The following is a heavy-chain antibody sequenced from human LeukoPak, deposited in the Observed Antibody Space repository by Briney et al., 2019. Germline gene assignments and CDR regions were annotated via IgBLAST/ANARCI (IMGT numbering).Heavy chain of an antibody. V-gene: IGHV4-4*02. CDR3: ATAPILRGEGGEHYKYGMDV. Sequence: PSETLSLTCAVSVGSINSGNWWSWVRQSPGKGLEWIGEIYHNGTPNYNPSLKSRVTIPADTFKNHFSLKMTSVTAADTAVYYCATAPILRGEGGEHYKYGMDVWGQGTTVIVSS. J-gene: IGHJ6*02. CDR2: IYHNGTP. CDR1: VGSINSGNW. D-gene: IGHD2-2*02.